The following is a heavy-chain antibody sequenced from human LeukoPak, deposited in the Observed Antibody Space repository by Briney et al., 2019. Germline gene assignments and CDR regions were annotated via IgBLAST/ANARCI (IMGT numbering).Heavy chain of an antibody. CDR1: GFTFSSYG. J-gene: IGHJ4*02. CDR3: AKDRELLWFGELSYSFDY. Sequence: GGSLRLSCAASGFTFSSYGMHWVRQAPGKGLEWVAVISYDGSNKYYADSVKGRFTISRDNSKNTLYLQMNSLRAEDTAVYYCAKDRELLWFGELSYSFDYWGQGTLVTVSS. V-gene: IGHV3-30*18. CDR2: ISYDGSNK. D-gene: IGHD3-10*01.